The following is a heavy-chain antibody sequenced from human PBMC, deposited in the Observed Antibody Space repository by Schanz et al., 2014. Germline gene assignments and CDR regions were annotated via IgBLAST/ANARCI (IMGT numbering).Heavy chain of an antibody. CDR1: GFTFSSYG. CDR2: IWYDEYNK. V-gene: IGHV3-33*01. J-gene: IGHJ4*02. Sequence: QVQLVESGGGVVQFGRSLRLSCVASGFTFSSYGMHWVRQAPGKGLEWVAVIWYDEYNKYYADSVKGRFTMSRDNSKNTLYLQMNSLRAEDTAVYYCARANYRRKINFDYWGRGTLVTVSS. CDR3: ARANYRRKINFDY. D-gene: IGHD3-10*01.